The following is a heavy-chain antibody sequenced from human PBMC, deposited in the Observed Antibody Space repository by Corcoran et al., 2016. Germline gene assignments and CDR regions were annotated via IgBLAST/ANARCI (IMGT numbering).Heavy chain of an antibody. CDR1: GYRFSSRW. CDR2: IYPGDSDT. V-gene: IGHV5-51*01. CDR3: AGRGMSSAYFDY. Sequence: EVQLVQSAAEVKKPGEPLKISCEGSGYRFSSRWIGWVRQMPGKGLEWVGIIYPGDSDTRYSPSFQGQVTISADKSIGTAHLQWGSLEASAAAMYYCAGRGMSSAYFDYWGQGTLVTVSS. J-gene: IGHJ4*02. D-gene: IGHD6-6*01.